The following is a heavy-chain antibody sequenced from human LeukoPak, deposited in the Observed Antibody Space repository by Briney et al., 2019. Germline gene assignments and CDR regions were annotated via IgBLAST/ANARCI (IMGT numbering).Heavy chain of an antibody. D-gene: IGHD3-22*01. J-gene: IGHJ5*02. V-gene: IGHV4-34*01. Sequence: PPETLSLTCPVYGGSFSGYYWSWIRQPPGKGLEWNGEINNSGSTNYNPSLKSRVTISVDTSKNQFSLRLSSVTAADTAVYYCARISPRRYYYDSSGFYSEVWFDPWGQGTLVTVSS. CDR3: ARISPRRYYYDSSGFYSEVWFDP. CDR1: GGSFSGYY. CDR2: INNSGST.